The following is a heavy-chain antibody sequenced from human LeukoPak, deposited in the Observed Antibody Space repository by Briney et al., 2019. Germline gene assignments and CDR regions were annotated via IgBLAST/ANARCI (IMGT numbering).Heavy chain of an antibody. J-gene: IGHJ4*02. CDR1: GFTVSSNY. Sequence: GGSLRHSCAASGFTVSSNYMSWVRQAPGKGQEWVSVIYSGGSTYYADSVKGRFTISRDNSKNTLYLQMNSLRAEDTAVYYCARSAIVPADDYWGQGTLVTVSS. D-gene: IGHD2-2*01. CDR2: IYSGGST. CDR3: ARSAIVPADDY. V-gene: IGHV3-66*02.